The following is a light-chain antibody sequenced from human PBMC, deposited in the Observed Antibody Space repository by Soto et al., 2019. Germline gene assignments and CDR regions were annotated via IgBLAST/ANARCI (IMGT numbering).Light chain of an antibody. CDR2: DVS. J-gene: IGLJ1*01. CDR3: SSYTTSNTRQIV. CDR1: SSDVGGYNY. Sequence: QSALTQPASVSGSPGQSITISCTGTSSDVGGYNYVSWYQHHPGKAPILMIFDVSNRPSGVSNRFSGSKSGNTASLTISGLQPEDESDYYGSSYTTSNTRQIVFGTGIKLTV. V-gene: IGLV2-14*03.